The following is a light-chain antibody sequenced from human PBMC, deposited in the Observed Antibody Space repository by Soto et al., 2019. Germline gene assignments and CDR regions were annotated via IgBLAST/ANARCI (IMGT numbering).Light chain of an antibody. Sequence: QPVLTQPPSASGTPGQRVTISCSGSSSNIGSNYVYWYQQLPGTAPKLLIYRNNQRPSRVPDRFSGSKAGTSASLAISGLRSEDEADYYCAAWDDSLSGVVFGGGTKLTVL. CDR2: RNN. J-gene: IGLJ2*01. V-gene: IGLV1-47*01. CDR3: AAWDDSLSGVV. CDR1: SSNIGSNY.